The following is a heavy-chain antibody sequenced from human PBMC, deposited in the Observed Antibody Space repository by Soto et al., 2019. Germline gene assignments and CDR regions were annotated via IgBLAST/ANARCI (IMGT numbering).Heavy chain of an antibody. CDR2: ISSSGSTI. D-gene: IGHD2-2*01. Sequence: GGSLRLSCAASGFTFSGYYMSWIRQAPGKGLEWVSYISSSGSTIYYADSVKGRFTISRDNAKNSLYLQMNSLRAEDTAVYYCARDMYCSSTSCYAAVSSAFDIWGQGTMVTVSS. V-gene: IGHV3-11*01. J-gene: IGHJ3*02. CDR1: GFTFSGYY. CDR3: ARDMYCSSTSCYAAVSSAFDI.